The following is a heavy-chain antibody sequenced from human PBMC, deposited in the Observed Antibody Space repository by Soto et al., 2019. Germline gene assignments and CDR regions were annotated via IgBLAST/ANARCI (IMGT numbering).Heavy chain of an antibody. CDR1: GFTFSSYG. CDR2: IWYDGSNK. V-gene: IGHV3-33*01. CDR3: ARANYYGSGSYHDYGMDV. Sequence: RLSCAASGFTFSSYGMHWVRQAPGKGLEWVAVIWYDGSNKYYADSVKGRFTISRDNSKNTLYLQMNSLRAEDTAVYYCARANYYGSGSYHDYGMDVWGQGTTVTVSS. J-gene: IGHJ6*02. D-gene: IGHD3-10*01.